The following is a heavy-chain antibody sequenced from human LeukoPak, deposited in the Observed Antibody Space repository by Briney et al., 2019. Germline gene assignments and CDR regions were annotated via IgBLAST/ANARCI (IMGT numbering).Heavy chain of an antibody. CDR1: GFTFNSYA. J-gene: IGHJ4*02. Sequence: HSGGSLRLSCAASGFTFNSYAMSWVRQAPGKGLEWVSAIRGSGGGTYYADSVKGRFTISRDNSKNTLYLQMNSLRDEDTALYYCAKAGIGVVGYFGYWGQGTLVTVSS. CDR3: AKAGIGVVGYFGY. CDR2: IRGSGGGT. D-gene: IGHD6-19*01. V-gene: IGHV3-23*01.